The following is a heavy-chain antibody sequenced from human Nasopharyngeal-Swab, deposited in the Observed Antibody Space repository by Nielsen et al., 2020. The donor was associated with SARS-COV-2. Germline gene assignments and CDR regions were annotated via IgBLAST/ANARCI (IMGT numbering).Heavy chain of an antibody. J-gene: IGHJ4*02. D-gene: IGHD3-16*01. V-gene: IGHV3-30*03. CDR1: GFTFSSYA. CDR3: ATGVDVNYFDY. CDR2: ISYDGSDI. Sequence: GESLKISCAASGFTFSSYAMDWLRQAPGRGLEWVAIISYDGSDIFYADSVKGRFTISRDNSKNTLYLQMNSLRAEDTAVYFCATGVDVNYFDYWGQGTLVTVSS.